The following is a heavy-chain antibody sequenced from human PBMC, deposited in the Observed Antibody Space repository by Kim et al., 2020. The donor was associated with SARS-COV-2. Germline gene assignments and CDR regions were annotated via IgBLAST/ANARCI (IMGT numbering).Heavy chain of an antibody. V-gene: IGHV3-23*01. CDR3: AKEGRNWGSVDY. J-gene: IGHJ4*02. Sequence: YTADAVKDRYTISSDNSKNTLYMQMNSLRAEDTAVYYCAKEGRNWGSVDYWGQGTLVTVSS. D-gene: IGHD7-27*01.